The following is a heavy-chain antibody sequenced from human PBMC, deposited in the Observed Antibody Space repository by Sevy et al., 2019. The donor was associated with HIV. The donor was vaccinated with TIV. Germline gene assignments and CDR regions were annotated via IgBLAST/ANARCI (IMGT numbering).Heavy chain of an antibody. D-gene: IGHD2-8*01. J-gene: IGHJ4*02. CDR2: LSFGCGEI. V-gene: IGHV3-23*01. CDR3: AREGCTKPHDY. CDR1: GITFCQYS. Sequence: GSLRLFFAGSGITFCQYSISWVRQPPGEGLEWVSTLSFGCGEIKYADSVKGRFTISRDNSKSSVYLQMNNLRPEDTAVYYCAREGCTKPHDYWGQGTLVTVSS.